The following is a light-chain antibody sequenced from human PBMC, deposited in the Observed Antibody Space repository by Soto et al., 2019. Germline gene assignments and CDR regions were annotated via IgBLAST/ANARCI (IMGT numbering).Light chain of an antibody. J-gene: IGKJ1*01. CDR2: GAS. Sequence: EIVMTQSPATLSVSPGERATLSCRASQSVSSNLAWYQQKPGQAPRLPFYGASTRATGIPARFSGSGSGTEFTLTISSLQSEDFAVYYCQQYNNWPPWTFGQGTKVEIK. V-gene: IGKV3-15*01. CDR3: QQYNNWPPWT. CDR1: QSVSSN.